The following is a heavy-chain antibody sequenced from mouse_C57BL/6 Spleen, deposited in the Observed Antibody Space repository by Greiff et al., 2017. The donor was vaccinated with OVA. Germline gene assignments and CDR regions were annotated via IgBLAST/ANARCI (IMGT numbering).Heavy chain of an antibody. CDR1: GYTFTSYW. Sequence: VQLQQPGAELVRPGSSVKLSWKASGYTFTSYWMDWVKQRPGQGLEWIGNIYPSDSETHYNQKFKDKATLTVDKSSSTAYMQLSSLTSEDSAVYYCARRGYYSNYEGDYWGQGTTLTVSS. CDR3: ARRGYYSNYEGDY. CDR2: IYPSDSET. J-gene: IGHJ2*01. V-gene: IGHV1-61*01. D-gene: IGHD2-5*01.